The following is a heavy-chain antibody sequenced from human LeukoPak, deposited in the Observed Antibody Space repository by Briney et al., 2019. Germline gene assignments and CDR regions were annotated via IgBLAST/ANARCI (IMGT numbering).Heavy chain of an antibody. J-gene: IGHJ4*02. V-gene: IGHV3-23*01. Sequence: PGGSLRPSCAASGFTFSSSAMSWVRQAPGKGLEWVSAISNNGGYTYYADSVQGRFTISRDNSKSTLCLQMNSLRAEDTAVYYCAKQLGYCSDGSCYFPYWGQGTLVTVSS. D-gene: IGHD2-15*01. CDR3: AKQLGYCSDGSCYFPY. CDR1: GFTFSSSA. CDR2: ISNNGGYT.